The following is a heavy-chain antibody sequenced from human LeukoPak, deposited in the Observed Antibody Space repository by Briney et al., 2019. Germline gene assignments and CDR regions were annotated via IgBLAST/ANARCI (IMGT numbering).Heavy chain of an antibody. CDR1: GFTFSSYG. V-gene: IGHV3-30*02. D-gene: IGHD3-3*01. Sequence: GGSLRLSCAASGFTFSSYGMHWVRQAPGKGLEWVAFIRYDGSNKYYADSVKGRFTISRDNSKNTPYLQMNSLRAEDTAVYYCAKCWFGVDFTDIWGQGTMVTVSS. J-gene: IGHJ3*02. CDR2: IRYDGSNK. CDR3: AKCWFGVDFTDI.